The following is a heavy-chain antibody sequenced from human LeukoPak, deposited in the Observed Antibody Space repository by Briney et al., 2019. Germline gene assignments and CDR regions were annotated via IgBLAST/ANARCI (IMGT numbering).Heavy chain of an antibody. J-gene: IGHJ5*02. CDR1: GFTFSSYW. CDR3: ARGGRYCSSTSCLGFWFDP. Sequence: PGGSLRLSCAASGFTFSSYWMSWVRQAPGRGLEWLANIKQDGSDKYYVGSVKGRFTISRDNAKNTLFLQISSLRAEDTAVYYCARGGRYCSSTSCLGFWFDPWGQGTLVTVSS. D-gene: IGHD2-2*01. CDR2: IKQDGSDK. V-gene: IGHV3-7*01.